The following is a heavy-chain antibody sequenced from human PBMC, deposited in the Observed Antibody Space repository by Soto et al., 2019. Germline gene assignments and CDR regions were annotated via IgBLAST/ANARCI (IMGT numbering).Heavy chain of an antibody. Sequence: QVQLVQSWAEVKKPGSSVKVSCKASGGTFNTHTIISWVRQAPGQGLDWMGSIIPTLDIIDSAQKFQDRVTINADKSTSTACMEIRRLMSEETTVYYCARDERGCNYGSDYGVDVWGQSTTVTVTS. CDR2: IIPTLDII. CDR3: ARDERGCNYGSDYGVDV. D-gene: IGHD5-18*01. J-gene: IGHJ6*01. V-gene: IGHV1-69*08. CDR1: GGTFNTHT.